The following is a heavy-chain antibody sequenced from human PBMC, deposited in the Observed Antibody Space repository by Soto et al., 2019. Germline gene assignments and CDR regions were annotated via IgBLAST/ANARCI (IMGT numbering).Heavy chain of an antibody. J-gene: IGHJ1*01. CDR1: GFTFSDST. CDR2: IRNKANSYAT. V-gene: IGHV3-73*01. D-gene: IGHD2-21*02. Sequence: EVKLVESGGGLVQPGGSLKLSCAASGFTFSDSTMHWVRQAAGKGLEWVGRIRNKANSYATAYAASVKGRFTVSRDDSKTTAHLQMNGLKTEDTAVYLCTSSSVVVTAVAAFWGQGTVVTVSS. CDR3: TSSSVVVTAVAAF.